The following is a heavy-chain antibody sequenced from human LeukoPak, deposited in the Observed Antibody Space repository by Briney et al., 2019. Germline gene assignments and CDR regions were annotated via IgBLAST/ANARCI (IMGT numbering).Heavy chain of an antibody. CDR3: AKDRMVRGRLYYYGMDV. CDR1: GFTFSSYG. Sequence: PGGSLRLSCAASGFTFSSYGMHWVRQAPGKGLEWVAVISYDGSNKYYADSVKGRFTISRDNSKNTLYLQVNSLRAEDTAVYYCAKDRMVRGRLYYYGMDVWGQGTTVTVSS. V-gene: IGHV3-30*18. J-gene: IGHJ6*02. CDR2: ISYDGSNK. D-gene: IGHD3-10*01.